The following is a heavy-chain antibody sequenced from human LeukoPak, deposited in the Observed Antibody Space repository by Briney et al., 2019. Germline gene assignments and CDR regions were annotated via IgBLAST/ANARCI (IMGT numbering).Heavy chain of an antibody. D-gene: IGHD6-6*01. V-gene: IGHV1-18*01. Sequence: ASVKVSCKASGYTFTSYGISWVRQAPGQGLEWMGWISAYNGNTNYPQKLQGRVTMTTDTSTSTAYLELRSLRSDDTAVYYRARDKGKYSSSSLDYWGQGTLVTVSS. CDR3: ARDKGKYSSSSLDY. CDR2: ISAYNGNT. J-gene: IGHJ4*02. CDR1: GYTFTSYG.